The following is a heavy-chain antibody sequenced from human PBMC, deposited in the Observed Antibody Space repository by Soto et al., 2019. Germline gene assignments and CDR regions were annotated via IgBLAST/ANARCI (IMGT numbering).Heavy chain of an antibody. J-gene: IGHJ4*02. CDR2: VSYSGST. V-gene: IGHV4-39*01. D-gene: IGHD6-13*01. Sequence: QLQLQESGPRLVKPSETLSLTCTVSGGSISNSSYLWGWIRQPPGKGLQWIGSVSYSGSTYYNPSLKSRVTISVDTSKTQSSLRLSSVTAADTAVYYCSRIALSGPITGFDYWGQGALVTVSS. CDR3: SRIALSGPITGFDY. CDR1: GGSISNSSYL.